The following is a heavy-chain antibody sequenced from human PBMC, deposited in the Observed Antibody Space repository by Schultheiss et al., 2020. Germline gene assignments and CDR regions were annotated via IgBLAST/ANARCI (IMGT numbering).Heavy chain of an antibody. CDR2: IYYSGST. J-gene: IGHJ5*02. D-gene: IGHD3-9*01. CDR1: GGSISSYY. V-gene: IGHV4-59*01. Sequence: SETLSLTCTVSGGSISSYYWSWIRQPPGKGLEWIGYIYYSGSTNYNPSLKSRVTISVDTSKHQFSLKLSSVTAADTAVYYCARHAGDYDILTGYSPNWFDPWGQGTLVTVSS. CDR3: ARHAGDYDILTGYSPNWFDP.